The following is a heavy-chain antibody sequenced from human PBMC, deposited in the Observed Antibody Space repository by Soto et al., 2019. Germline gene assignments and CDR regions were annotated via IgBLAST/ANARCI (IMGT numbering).Heavy chain of an antibody. D-gene: IGHD2-21*01. J-gene: IGHJ3*02. CDR2: ISGTGTFI. CDR3: ARGSVIDTGDALDI. CDR1: GFTFSRHS. V-gene: IGHV3-21*06. Sequence: EVQLVESGGGLVKPGGSLRLSCAASGFTFSRHSMNWVRQAPGKGLEWVSCISGTGTFIYYSDSVKGRFTISRDDANSSLYLQMNSLTAEDTAVYYCARGSVIDTGDALDIWGPGTMVTVS.